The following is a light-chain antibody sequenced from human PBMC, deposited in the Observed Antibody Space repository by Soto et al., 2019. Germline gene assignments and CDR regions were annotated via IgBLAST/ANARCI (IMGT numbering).Light chain of an antibody. V-gene: IGLV2-11*01. Sequence: QSVLTQPRSVSGSPGQSVTISCTGTSSDVGGYNYVSWYQQHPGKAPKLMTYDVSKRPSGVPDRFSGSKSGNTASLTISGLQAEDEADYYCCSYAGSYTVVVGGGTKVTVL. CDR3: CSYAGSYTVV. J-gene: IGLJ3*02. CDR2: DVS. CDR1: SSDVGGYNY.